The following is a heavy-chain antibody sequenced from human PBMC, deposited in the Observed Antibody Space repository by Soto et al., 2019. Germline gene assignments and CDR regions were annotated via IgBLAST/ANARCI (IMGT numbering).Heavy chain of an antibody. J-gene: IGHJ4*02. D-gene: IGHD6-19*01. V-gene: IGHV3-74*01. CDR3: IKASTVTGVGGYR. CDR1: GFAFSSYW. CDR2: ISSDGRNT. Sequence: EVQLEESGGGLVQPGGSLRLSCAASGFAFSSYWMQWVRQAPGKGPVWVSRISSDGRNTTYADFVKGRFTISRDNAENTLHLQMTSLTDADTAVYYCIKASTVTGVGGYRWGQGTLVTVSS.